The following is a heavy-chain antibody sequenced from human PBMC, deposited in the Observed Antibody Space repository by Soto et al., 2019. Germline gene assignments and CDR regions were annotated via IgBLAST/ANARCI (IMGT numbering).Heavy chain of an antibody. CDR2: IIPIFGTS. D-gene: IGHD5-12*01. J-gene: IGHJ5*02. CDR3: VRGKMREMATILRDKWFDP. Sequence: QVQLVQSGAEVKKPGSXXXXSCKASGGTFNNXAXXXXXQAPGXXLXXLGGIIPIFGTSNYAQKFQGRVTITADESTRTAYMELSSLRSEDTAVYYCVRGKMREMATILRDKWFDPWGQGTLVTVSS. V-gene: IGHV1-69*01. CDR1: GGTFNNXA.